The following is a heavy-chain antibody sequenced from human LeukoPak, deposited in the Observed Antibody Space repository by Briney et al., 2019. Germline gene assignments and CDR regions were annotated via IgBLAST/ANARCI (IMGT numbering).Heavy chain of an antibody. Sequence: GASVKVSCKASGYTFTGYYMHWVRQAPGQGLEWMGWINPNSGGTNYAQKFQGRVTTTRDTSISTAYMELSRLRSDDTAVYYCAREIDYGDYTGFDYWGQGTLVTVSS. D-gene: IGHD4-17*01. CDR3: AREIDYGDYTGFDY. CDR2: INPNSGGT. CDR1: GYTFTGYY. J-gene: IGHJ4*02. V-gene: IGHV1-2*02.